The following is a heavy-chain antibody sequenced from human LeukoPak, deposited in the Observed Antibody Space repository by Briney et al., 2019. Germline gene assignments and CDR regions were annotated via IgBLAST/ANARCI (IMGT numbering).Heavy chain of an antibody. J-gene: IGHJ3*02. V-gene: IGHV4-39*01. CDR3: ARRGSDCSGGSCYSRAFDI. D-gene: IGHD2-15*01. CDR2: IYYSGST. Sequence: SETLSLTCTVSGGSISSSSYYWGWIRQPPGKGLEWIGSIYYSGSTYYNPSLKSRVTVSVDTSKNQFSLKLSSVTAADTAVYYCARRGSDCSGGSCYSRAFDIWGQGTMVTVSS. CDR1: GGSISSSSYY.